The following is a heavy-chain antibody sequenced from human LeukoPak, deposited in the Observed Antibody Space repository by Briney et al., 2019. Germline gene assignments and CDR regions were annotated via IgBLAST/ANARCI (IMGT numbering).Heavy chain of an antibody. CDR3: AKLLGIAVAGTLGY. CDR1: RFTFSSYA. J-gene: IGHJ4*02. V-gene: IGHV3-23*01. Sequence: PGGSLRLSCAASRFTFSSYAMSWVRQAPGKGLEWVSAISGSGGSTYYADSVKGRFTISRDNSKNTLYLQMNSLRAEDTAVYYCAKLLGIAVAGTLGYWGQGTLVTVSS. D-gene: IGHD6-19*01. CDR2: ISGSGGST.